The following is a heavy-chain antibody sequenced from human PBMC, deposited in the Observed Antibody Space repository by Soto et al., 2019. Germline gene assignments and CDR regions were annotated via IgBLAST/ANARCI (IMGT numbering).Heavy chain of an antibody. CDR2: ISGYNGDT. J-gene: IGHJ6*02. Sequence: QGQLVQSGPEVKKPGASVKVSCKASGYTFSRYGISWVRQAPGQGLEWMGWISGYNGDTKYAQKGEGRVTXTXXXTXXTADRELRSLTSDDTAIYYCAKNGQPPYCYDGMDVWGQGTTVTVSS. D-gene: IGHD2-8*01. V-gene: IGHV1-18*01. CDR1: GYTFSRYG. CDR3: AKNGQPPYCYDGMDV.